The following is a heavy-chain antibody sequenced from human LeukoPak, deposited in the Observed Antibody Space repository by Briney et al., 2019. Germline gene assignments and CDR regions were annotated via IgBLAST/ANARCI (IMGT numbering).Heavy chain of an antibody. Sequence: PGGSLRLSCAASGFTFSSYAMSWVRQAPGKGLEWVSAISGSGGSTYYADSVKGRFTISRDNSKNTLYLQMNSLRAEDTAVYYGAKKRGLRLGWFDYWGQGTLVTVSS. J-gene: IGHJ4*02. V-gene: IGHV3-23*01. CDR1: GFTFSSYA. D-gene: IGHD5-12*01. CDR2: ISGSGGST. CDR3: AKKRGLRLGWFDY.